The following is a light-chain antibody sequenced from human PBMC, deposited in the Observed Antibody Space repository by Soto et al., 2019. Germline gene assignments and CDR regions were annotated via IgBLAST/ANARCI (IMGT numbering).Light chain of an antibody. CDR1: QIISSTY. Sequence: DIVLTQSPGTLSLSPGARATLSCRASQIISSTYLGWYQQKPGQAPRLLIYGASSRATGIPDRFSGSGSGTDFTLTISRLEPEDFAVYYCQHYGTSPYTFGQGTKLEIK. CDR2: GAS. CDR3: QHYGTSPYT. J-gene: IGKJ2*01. V-gene: IGKV3-20*01.